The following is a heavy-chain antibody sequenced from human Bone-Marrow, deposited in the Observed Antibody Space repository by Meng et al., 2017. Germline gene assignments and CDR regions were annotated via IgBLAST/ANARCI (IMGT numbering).Heavy chain of an antibody. CDR1: GYSISSGYY. Sequence: ESLKISCTVSGYSISSGYYWGWIRQPPGKGLEWIGSIYHSGSTYYNPSLKSRVTISVDTSKNQFSLKLSSVTAADTAVYYCARDSPRSYGMDVWGQGTTVTVSS. J-gene: IGHJ6*02. CDR2: IYHSGST. V-gene: IGHV4-38-2*02. CDR3: ARDSPRSYGMDV.